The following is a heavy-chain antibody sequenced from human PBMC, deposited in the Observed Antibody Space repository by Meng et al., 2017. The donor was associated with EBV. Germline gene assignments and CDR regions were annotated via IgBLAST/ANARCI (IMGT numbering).Heavy chain of an antibody. Sequence: GQLVQSGDEVQKPGSSVKVSCKASGGTFSSYAISWVRQAPGQGLEWMGGIIPIFGTANYAQKFQGRVTITADESTSTAYMELSSLRSEDTAVYYCAREGDGYNYPDYWGQGTLVTVSS. CDR2: IIPIFGTA. V-gene: IGHV1-69*01. CDR3: AREGDGYNYPDY. J-gene: IGHJ4*02. CDR1: GGTFSSYA. D-gene: IGHD5-24*01.